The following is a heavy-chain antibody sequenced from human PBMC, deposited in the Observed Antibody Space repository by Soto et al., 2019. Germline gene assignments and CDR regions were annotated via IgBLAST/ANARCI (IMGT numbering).Heavy chain of an antibody. CDR1: GGSISSYY. Sequence: SETLSLTCTVSGGSISSYYWSWIRQPPGKGLEWIGYIYYSGSTNYNPSLKSRVTISVDTSKNQFSLKLSSVTAADTAVYYCARSYGSGSPHLFDYWGQGTLVTVSS. CDR3: ARSYGSGSPHLFDY. D-gene: IGHD3-10*01. CDR2: IYYSGST. V-gene: IGHV4-59*08. J-gene: IGHJ4*02.